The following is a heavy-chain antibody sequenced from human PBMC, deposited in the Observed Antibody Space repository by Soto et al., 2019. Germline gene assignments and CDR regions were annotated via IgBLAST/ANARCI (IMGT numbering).Heavy chain of an antibody. CDR3: ALLTYYYDSSGYYSSAEYFQH. Sequence: QITLKESGPTLVKPTQTLTLTCTFSGFSLSTSGVGVGWIRQPPGKALEWLALIYWDDDKRYSPSLKSRLTITKDTSKKQVVLTMTNMDPVDTATYYCALLTYYYDSSGYYSSAEYFQHWGQGTLVTVSS. CDR1: GFSLSTSGVG. V-gene: IGHV2-5*02. CDR2: IYWDDDK. J-gene: IGHJ1*01. D-gene: IGHD3-22*01.